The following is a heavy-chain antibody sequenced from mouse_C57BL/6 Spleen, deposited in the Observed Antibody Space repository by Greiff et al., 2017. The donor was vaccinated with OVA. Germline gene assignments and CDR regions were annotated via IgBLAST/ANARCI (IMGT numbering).Heavy chain of an antibody. CDR3: ARFLDYYGTSMDY. D-gene: IGHD1-1*01. CDR2: INPGSGGT. CDR1: GYAFTNYL. V-gene: IGHV1-54*01. J-gene: IGHJ4*01. Sequence: QVQLKESGAELVRPGTSVQVSCKASGYAFTNYLIEWVKQRPGQGLEWIGVINPGSGGTNYNEKFKGKATLTAYKSSSTAYMQLSSLTSEYSAVYFCARFLDYYGTSMDYWGQGTSVTVSS.